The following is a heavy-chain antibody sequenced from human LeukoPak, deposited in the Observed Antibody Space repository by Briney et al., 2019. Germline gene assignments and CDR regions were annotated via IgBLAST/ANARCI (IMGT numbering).Heavy chain of an antibody. V-gene: IGHV5-51*01. J-gene: IGHJ4*02. Sequence: GESLKISCNTSGYTFGRYWIACVRQMPGKGLEWMGFIYPDDSEIRYSPSFQGQVTISADKSINTAYLQWNSLKASDTAMYYCARLWWGRSWTQGYFDYWGQGTLVTVSS. D-gene: IGHD6-13*01. CDR1: GYTFGRYW. CDR2: IYPDDSEI. CDR3: ARLWWGRSWTQGYFDY.